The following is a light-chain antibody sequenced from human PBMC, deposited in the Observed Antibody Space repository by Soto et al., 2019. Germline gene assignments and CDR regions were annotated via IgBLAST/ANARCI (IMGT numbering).Light chain of an antibody. Sequence: QSALTQPPSASGSPGQSVTISCTGTSSDVGGYNYVSWYQQHLGNAPKLMIYEVTKRPSGVPDRFSGSRSGNTASLTVSGLQAEDEADYYCSSYAGSNNVVFGGGTKLTVL. CDR3: SSYAGSNNVV. V-gene: IGLV2-8*01. CDR1: SSDVGGYNY. CDR2: EVT. J-gene: IGLJ3*02.